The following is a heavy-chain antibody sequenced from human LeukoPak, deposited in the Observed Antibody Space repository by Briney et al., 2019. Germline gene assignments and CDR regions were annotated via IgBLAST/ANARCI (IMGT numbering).Heavy chain of an antibody. CDR2: IKQDGSEE. CDR3: ARGTPAYSYGSTDYHYAHFDY. CDR1: GFTFGDYA. V-gene: IGHV3-7*04. Sequence: GGSLRLSCTGSGFTFGDYAMTWVRQAPGKGLEWVANIKQDGSEEYYVHSVKGRFTISRDNAKNSLYLQMNSLRAEDTAVYYCARGTPAYSYGSTDYHYAHFDYWGQGTLVTVSS. D-gene: IGHD3-22*01. J-gene: IGHJ4*02.